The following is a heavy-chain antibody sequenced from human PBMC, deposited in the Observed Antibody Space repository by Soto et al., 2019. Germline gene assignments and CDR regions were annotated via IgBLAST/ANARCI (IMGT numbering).Heavy chain of an antibody. CDR3: ATGYSGYDYDFDY. J-gene: IGHJ4*02. CDR1: GGSISSGGYA. CDR2: IYHSGST. V-gene: IGHV4-30-2*01. D-gene: IGHD5-12*01. Sequence: SETLSLTCAVSGGSISSGGYAWSWIRQPPGKGLEWIGYIYHSGSTYYNPSLKSRVTISVDRSKNQFSLKLSSVTAADTAVYYCATGYSGYDYDFDYWGQGTLVTVSS.